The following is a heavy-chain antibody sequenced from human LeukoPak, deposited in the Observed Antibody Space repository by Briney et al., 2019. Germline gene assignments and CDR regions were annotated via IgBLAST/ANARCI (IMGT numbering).Heavy chain of an antibody. Sequence: SETLSLTCTVSGGSISSSSYYWGWIRQPPGKGLEWIGSIYYSGSTYYNPSLKSRVTISVDTSKNQFSLKLSSVTAADTAVYYCARGSIAVAGYDYWGQGTLVTVSS. CDR2: IYYSGST. CDR3: ARGSIAVAGYDY. CDR1: GGSISSSSYY. J-gene: IGHJ4*02. D-gene: IGHD6-19*01. V-gene: IGHV4-39*07.